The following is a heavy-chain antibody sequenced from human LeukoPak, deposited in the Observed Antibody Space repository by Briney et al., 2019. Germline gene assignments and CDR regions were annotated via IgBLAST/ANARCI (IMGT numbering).Heavy chain of an antibody. Sequence: GGSLRLSCAASGFTFSNYAMTWVRQAPGEGLKWVSTINNSGGNTYYAVSVKGRFTISRDNSENTLYLQMSTLRAEDTAVYYCAKYMYSSNWYCPFDIWGQGTMVTVSS. CDR1: GFTFSNYA. D-gene: IGHD6-13*01. CDR3: AKYMYSSNWYCPFDI. V-gene: IGHV3-23*01. J-gene: IGHJ3*02. CDR2: INNSGGNT.